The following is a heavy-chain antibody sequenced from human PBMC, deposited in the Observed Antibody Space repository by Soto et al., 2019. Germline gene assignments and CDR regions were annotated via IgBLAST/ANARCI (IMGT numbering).Heavy chain of an antibody. J-gene: IGHJ4*02. CDR2: IYYSGST. CDR3: ARAGAATLSDY. V-gene: IGHV4-59*01. CDR1: GGSISNYY. Sequence: QVQLQESGPGLVKASETLSLTCTVSGGSISNYYCSWIRQPPGKGLEWIGYIYYSGSTNYNPSLKSRVTISVDTSKNQFSLKLSSVTAADTAVYSCARAGAATLSDYWGQGTLVTVSS. D-gene: IGHD2-15*01.